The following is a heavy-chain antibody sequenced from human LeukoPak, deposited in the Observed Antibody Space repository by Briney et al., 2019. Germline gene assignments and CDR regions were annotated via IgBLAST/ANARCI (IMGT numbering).Heavy chain of an antibody. CDR3: ARGRTSGWYYYFDY. D-gene: IGHD6-19*01. Sequence: ASVKVSCKASGYTFTSYNMYWVRQAPGQGLEWMGIINPSGGSTNYAQKFQGRVTMTRDTSISTAYMELSGLRSDDTAVYYCARGRTSGWYYYFDYWGQGTLVTVSS. J-gene: IGHJ4*02. CDR2: INPSGGST. CDR1: GYTFTSYN. V-gene: IGHV1-46*01.